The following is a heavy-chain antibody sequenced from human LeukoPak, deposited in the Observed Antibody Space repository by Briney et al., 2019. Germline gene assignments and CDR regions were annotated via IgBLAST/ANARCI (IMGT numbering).Heavy chain of an antibody. CDR3: ARGLSQQYYYYYGMDV. CDR1: GGSFSGYY. CDR2: INHSGST. J-gene: IGHJ6*02. V-gene: IGHV4-34*01. Sequence: SETLSLTCAVYGGSFSGYYWSWIRQPPGKGLEWIGEINHSGSTNYNPSLKSRVTISVDTSKNQLSLKLSSVTAADTAVYYCARGLSQQYYYYYGMDVWGQGTTVTVSS. D-gene: IGHD1/OR15-1a*01.